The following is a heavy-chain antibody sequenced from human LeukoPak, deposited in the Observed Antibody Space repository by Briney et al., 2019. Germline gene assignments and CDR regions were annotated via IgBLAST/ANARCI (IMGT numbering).Heavy chain of an antibody. CDR3: ARPRRLSGSYFRPNAFDI. CDR1: GGSFSGYY. CDR2: INHSGST. D-gene: IGHD1-26*01. V-gene: IGHV4-34*01. J-gene: IGHJ3*02. Sequence: SETLSLTCAVYGGSFSGYYWSWIRQPPGKGLEWIGEINHSGSTNYNPSLKSRVTISVDTSKNQFSLKLSSVTAADTAVYYCARPRRLSGSYFRPNAFDIWGQGTMVTVSS.